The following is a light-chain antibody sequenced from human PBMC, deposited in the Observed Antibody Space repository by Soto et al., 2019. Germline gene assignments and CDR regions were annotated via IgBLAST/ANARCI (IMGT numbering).Light chain of an antibody. CDR1: SSNIGAGYD. CDR3: QTSDYTLNAVV. Sequence: QAVVTQPPSVSGAPGQRVTIPCSGNSSNIGAGYDVHWYQHRPGTAPKLLFSGLYRRPSGVPDRFSGSKSGTSAFLAITGLQPEDEADYYCQTSDYTLNAVVFGGGTKLTVL. V-gene: IGLV1-40*01. CDR2: GLY. J-gene: IGLJ2*01.